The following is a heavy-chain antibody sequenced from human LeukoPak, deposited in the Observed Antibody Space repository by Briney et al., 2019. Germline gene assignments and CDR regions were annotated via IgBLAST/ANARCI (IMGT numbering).Heavy chain of an antibody. Sequence: PGGSLRLSCAASGFTFSSYSMNWVRQAPGKGLEWVSSISSSSSYIYYADSVKGRFTISRDNSKNTLYLQMNSLRAEDTAVYYCAREWFVETASRYFDYWGQGTLVTVSS. CDR3: AREWFVETASRYFDY. CDR1: GFTFSSYS. J-gene: IGHJ4*02. CDR2: ISSSSSYI. V-gene: IGHV3-21*01. D-gene: IGHD5-18*01.